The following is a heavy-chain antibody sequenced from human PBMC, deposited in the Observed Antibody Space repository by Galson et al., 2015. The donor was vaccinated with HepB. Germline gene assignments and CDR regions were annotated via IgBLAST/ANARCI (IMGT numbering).Heavy chain of an antibody. J-gene: IGHJ6*02. CDR2: TYYRSRWYN. CDR3: ARGETGSSWFQNYYYGMDV. D-gene: IGHD6-13*01. Sequence: CAISGDSVSSNSAAWNWIRQSPSRGLEWLGRTYYRSRWYNDYAVSVKSRITNNPDTSKNQFSLQLNSVTPGDTAVYYCARGETGSSWFQNYYYGMDVWGQGTTVTVSS. V-gene: IGHV6-1*01. CDR1: GDSVSSNSAA.